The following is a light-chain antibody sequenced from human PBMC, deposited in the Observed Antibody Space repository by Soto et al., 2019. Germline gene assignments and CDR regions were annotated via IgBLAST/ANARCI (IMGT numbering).Light chain of an antibody. Sequence: EIVLTHSTATLSSSPGETATLSCSASQYVGTRLAWYQHKPGQAPRLLIYYTSNRATGIPARFSGSGSGTDFTLTINSLAPEDFAIYYCHQRQSWPRTFGQGTKVDI. CDR3: HQRQSWPRT. CDR2: YTS. J-gene: IGKJ1*01. V-gene: IGKV3-11*01. CDR1: QYVGTR.